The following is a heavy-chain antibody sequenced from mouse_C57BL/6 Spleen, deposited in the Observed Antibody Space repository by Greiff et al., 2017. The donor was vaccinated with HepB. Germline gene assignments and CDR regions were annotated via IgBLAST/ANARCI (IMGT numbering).Heavy chain of an antibody. CDR1: GYTFTSYW. J-gene: IGHJ3*01. CDR2: IDPNSGGT. CDR3: ASPIYYDYDAGFAY. Sequence: VQLQQPGAELVKPGASVKLSCKASGYTFTSYWMHWVKQRPGRGLEWIGRIDPNSGGTKYNEKFKSKATLTVDKPSSTAYMQLSSLTSEDSAAYYCASPIYYDYDAGFAYWGQGTLVTVSA. D-gene: IGHD2-4*01. V-gene: IGHV1-72*01.